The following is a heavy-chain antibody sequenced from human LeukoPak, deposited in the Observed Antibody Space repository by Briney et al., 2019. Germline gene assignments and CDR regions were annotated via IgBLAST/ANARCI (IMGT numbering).Heavy chain of an antibody. Sequence: WESLRLSCAASAFTFSRYNMHWVRQAPGKGLEWVAVISRDRFPGTFLYYADSVKVRFTISRDNFKSTLFLQMNSLRLEDTAVYFCVREGGREGYSSDWSTDGAFDLWGQGTMVTVSS. D-gene: IGHD6-19*01. CDR1: AFTFSRYN. CDR2: ISRDRFPGTFL. J-gene: IGHJ3*01. CDR3: VREGGREGYSSDWSTDGAFDL. V-gene: IGHV3-30*03.